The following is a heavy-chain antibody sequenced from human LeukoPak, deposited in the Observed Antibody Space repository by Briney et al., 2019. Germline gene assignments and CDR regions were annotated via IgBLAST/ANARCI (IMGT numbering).Heavy chain of an antibody. CDR1: GGTFSSYA. J-gene: IGHJ4*02. CDR2: IIPIFGTA. D-gene: IGHD6-19*01. V-gene: IGHV1-69*05. Sequence: GASVKVSCKASGGTFSSYAISWVRQAPGQGLEWMGGIIPIFGTANYAQKFQGRVTITTDESTSTAYMELSSLGSEDTAVYYCASTIAVAGGPLPYYFDYWGQGTLVTVSS. CDR3: ASTIAVAGGPLPYYFDY.